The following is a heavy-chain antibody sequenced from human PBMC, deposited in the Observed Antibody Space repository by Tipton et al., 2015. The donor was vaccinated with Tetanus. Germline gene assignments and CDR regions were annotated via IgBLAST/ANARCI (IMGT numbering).Heavy chain of an antibody. V-gene: IGHV4-59*01. D-gene: IGHD3-9*01. J-gene: IGHJ4*02. Sequence: TLSLTRTVSGVSISSYYWSWIRQSPGKGLEWIGYIFYAGSTNSNPSLKSRVTISVDKAKNQFSLKLTSVTAADTAVYYCARATEHDIMTGYDNWGPGTQVTVSS. CDR3: ARATEHDIMTGYDN. CDR2: IFYAGST. CDR1: GVSISSYY.